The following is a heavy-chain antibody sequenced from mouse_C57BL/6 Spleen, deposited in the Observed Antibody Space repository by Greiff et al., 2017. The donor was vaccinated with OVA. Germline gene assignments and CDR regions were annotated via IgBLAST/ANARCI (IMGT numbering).Heavy chain of an antibody. CDR3: AREDGSSYFDY. D-gene: IGHD1-1*01. CDR1: GFTFSSYG. CDR2: ISSGGSYT. J-gene: IGHJ2*01. V-gene: IGHV5-6*02. Sequence: EVMLVESGGDLVKPGGSLKLSCAASGFTFSSYGMSWVRQTPDKRLEWVATISSGGSYTYYPDSVKGRFTISRDNAKNTLYLQMSSLKSEDTAMYYCAREDGSSYFDYWGQGTTLTVSS.